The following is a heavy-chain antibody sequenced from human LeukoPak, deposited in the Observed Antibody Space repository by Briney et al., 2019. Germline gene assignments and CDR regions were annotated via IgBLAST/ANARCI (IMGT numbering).Heavy chain of an antibody. Sequence: SETLSLTCTVSGGSISSSSYYWGWIRQPPGKGLEWIGSIYYSGSTYYNPSLKSRVTISVDTSKNQFSLKLSSVTAADTAVYYCARDRRAMDPFDYWGQGTLVTVSS. CDR1: GGSISSSSYY. V-gene: IGHV4-39*07. CDR2: IYYSGST. D-gene: IGHD5-18*01. J-gene: IGHJ4*02. CDR3: ARDRRAMDPFDY.